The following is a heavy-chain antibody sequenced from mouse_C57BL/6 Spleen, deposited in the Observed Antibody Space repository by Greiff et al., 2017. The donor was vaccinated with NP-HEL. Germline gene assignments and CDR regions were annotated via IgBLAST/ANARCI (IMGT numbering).Heavy chain of an antibody. J-gene: IGHJ2*01. D-gene: IGHD1-1*01. CDR3: ARDYGSSYVFAY. Sequence: EVKLMESGGGLVKPGGSLKLSCAASGFTFSDYGMHWVRQAPEKGLEWVAYISSGSSTIYYADTVKGRFTISRDNAKNTLFLQMTSMRSEDTAMYYCARDYGSSYVFAYGGQGTTLTVSS. CDR2: ISSGSSTI. CDR1: GFTFSDYG. V-gene: IGHV5-17*01.